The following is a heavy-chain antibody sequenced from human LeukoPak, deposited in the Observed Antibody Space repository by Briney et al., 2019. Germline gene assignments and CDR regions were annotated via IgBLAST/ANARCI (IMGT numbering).Heavy chain of an antibody. V-gene: IGHV3-48*03. Sequence: GESLRLSCAASGFTFSSYEMNWVRQAPGKGLEWVSYISSSGSTIYYADSVKGRFTISRDNAKNSLYLQMNSLRAEDTAVYYCARRTGTTISWFDPWGQGTLVTVSS. CDR1: GFTFSSYE. CDR2: ISSSGSTI. CDR3: ARRTGTTISWFDP. J-gene: IGHJ5*02. D-gene: IGHD1-7*01.